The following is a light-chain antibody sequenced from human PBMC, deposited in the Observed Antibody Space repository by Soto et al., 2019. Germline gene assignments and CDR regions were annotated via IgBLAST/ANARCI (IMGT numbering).Light chain of an antibody. CDR2: GAS. CDR1: QSVSSSY. J-gene: IGKJ4*01. V-gene: IGKV3-20*01. Sequence: EMVLTQSPGPLSSSPGERATLSCRASQSVSSSYLAWYQQKPGQAPRLLIYGASSRATGIPDRFSGSGSGTDFNLTVSRLEPEEFAVYSGQQYDRSLAVTVGGGTKVDIK. CDR3: QQYDRSLAVT.